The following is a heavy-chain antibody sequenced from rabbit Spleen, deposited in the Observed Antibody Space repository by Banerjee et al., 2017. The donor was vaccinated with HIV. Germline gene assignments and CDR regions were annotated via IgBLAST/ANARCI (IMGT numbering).Heavy chain of an antibody. V-gene: IGHV1S40*01. D-gene: IGHD1-1*01. CDR3: TRDDGSGHYIDGYFNL. CDR1: GFTLNSYW. J-gene: IGHJ4*01. Sequence: QSLEESGGDLVKPGASLTLTCKASGFTLNSYWMCWVRQAPGKGLEWIGCINTSSDRAYYANWVNGRFTISKTSSTTMTLQMTSLTAADTATYFCTRDDGSGHYIDGYFNLWGPGTLVTVS. CDR2: INTSSDRA.